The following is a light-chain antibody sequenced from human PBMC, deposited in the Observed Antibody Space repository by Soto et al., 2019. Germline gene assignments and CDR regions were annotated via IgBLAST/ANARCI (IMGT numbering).Light chain of an antibody. Sequence: VMTQSPASLSASPGERVTLSCRASQNIRSSLAWYQQRPGQAPRLLIYDASTRATGVPARFTGSGSGTEFTLTISSLQFDDSAVYYCQQYNNWRTFGQGTKVDIK. J-gene: IGKJ1*01. CDR1: QNIRSS. V-gene: IGKV3-15*01. CDR2: DAS. CDR3: QQYNNWRT.